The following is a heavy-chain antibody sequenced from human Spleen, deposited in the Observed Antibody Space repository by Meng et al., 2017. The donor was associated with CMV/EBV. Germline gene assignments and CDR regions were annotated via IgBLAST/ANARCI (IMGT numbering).Heavy chain of an antibody. CDR3: AKDYLGWNGSFYNY. CDR2: IYSGGST. CDR1: GFTVSSNY. J-gene: IGHJ4*02. V-gene: IGHV3-53*01. Sequence: GESLKISCAASGFTVSSNYMSWVRQAPGKGLEWVSVIYSGGSTYYADSVKGRFTISRDNSKNTLYLQMNSLRAEDTAVYYCAKDYLGWNGSFYNYWGQGTLVTVSS. D-gene: IGHD2/OR15-2a*01.